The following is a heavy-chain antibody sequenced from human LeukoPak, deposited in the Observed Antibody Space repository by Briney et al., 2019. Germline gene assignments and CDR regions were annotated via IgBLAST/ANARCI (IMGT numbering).Heavy chain of an antibody. CDR2: IYYSGST. J-gene: IGHJ4*02. CDR1: GGSISSYY. D-gene: IGHD2-2*01. CDR3: ARTVCSSTSCWFDY. V-gene: IGHV4-59*01. Sequence: PSETLSLTCTVSGGSISSYYWNRIRQPPGKGLEWIGYIYYSGSTNYNPSLKSRVTISVDTSKNQFSLKLSSVTAADTAVYYCARTVCSSTSCWFDYWGQGTLVTVSS.